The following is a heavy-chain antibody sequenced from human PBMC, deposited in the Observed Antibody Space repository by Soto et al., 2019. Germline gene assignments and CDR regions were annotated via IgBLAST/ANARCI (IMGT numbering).Heavy chain of an antibody. V-gene: IGHV1-69*08. J-gene: IGHJ5*02. CDR2: IIPIIGII. CDR3: AGDPDSHYNDSHAYSYP. CDR1: GGTFSTNT. D-gene: IGHD3-22*01. Sequence: QVQLVQSGAEVKKPGSSVKVSCKTSGGTFSTNTSTWVRQAPGKGLEWVGRIIPIIGIINYAQKFQGRVTITADKFTGTAYMELTRLRSDDTAVDYCAGDPDSHYNDSHAYSYPWGQGTLVTVSS.